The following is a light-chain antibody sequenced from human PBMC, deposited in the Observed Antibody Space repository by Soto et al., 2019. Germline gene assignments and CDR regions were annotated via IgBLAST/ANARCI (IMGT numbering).Light chain of an antibody. V-gene: IGKV3-15*01. CDR2: CAS. Sequence: EIVMKQSPATQSGSAGQRAILSCRASHRVSTALALYQQKPGQAPRLLIYCASTRATGVPASFRDTVSETEFTLNISSLQSKGCAVYSCQQYNDRWTFGQGTKVDIK. J-gene: IGKJ1*01. CDR3: QQYNDRWT. CDR1: HRVSTA.